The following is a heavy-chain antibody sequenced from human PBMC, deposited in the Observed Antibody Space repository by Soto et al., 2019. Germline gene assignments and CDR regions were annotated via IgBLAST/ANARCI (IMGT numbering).Heavy chain of an antibody. D-gene: IGHD3-22*01. CDR1: LDSISNSY. Sequence: QVQLLESGPGLVKPSETLSLTCSVSLDSISNSYWTWIRQPAGKGLEWIGHIYSSGNANYNPSLRSRVTMSLDTSKNQFSLSRKSGTAADTAIYYCAKGRGFYSVNYFDPWGQGTQVTVS. V-gene: IGHV4-4*07. CDR3: AKGRGFYSVNYFDP. J-gene: IGHJ5*02. CDR2: IYSSGNA.